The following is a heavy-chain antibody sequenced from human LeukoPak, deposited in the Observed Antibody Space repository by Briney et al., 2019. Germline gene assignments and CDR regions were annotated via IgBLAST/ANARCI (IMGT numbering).Heavy chain of an antibody. V-gene: IGHV4-34*01. J-gene: IGHJ4*02. CDR3: ARNGVRKNGFNDY. Sequence: SETLSLTCAVYGGSFSGYYWSWIRQPPGKGLEWMGEINHSGSTNYNPSLKSRVTISVDTSKTQFSLKLSSVTVADTAVYYCARNGVRKNGFNDYWGQGTLVTVSS. D-gene: IGHD1-1*01. CDR2: INHSGST. CDR1: GGSFSGYY.